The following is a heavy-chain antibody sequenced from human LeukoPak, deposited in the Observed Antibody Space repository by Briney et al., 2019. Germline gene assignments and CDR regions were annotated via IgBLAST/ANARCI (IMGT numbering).Heavy chain of an antibody. D-gene: IGHD5-24*01. Sequence: PGGSLRLSCAASGFTVSSNYMSWVRQAPGKGLEWVSVIYSGGSTYYADSVKGRFTISRDNSKNTLYLQMNSLRAEDTAVYYCAREDAEQMDNSFDIWGQGTMVTVSS. J-gene: IGHJ3*02. CDR1: GFTVSSNY. CDR2: IYSGGST. V-gene: IGHV3-53*01. CDR3: AREDAEQMDNSFDI.